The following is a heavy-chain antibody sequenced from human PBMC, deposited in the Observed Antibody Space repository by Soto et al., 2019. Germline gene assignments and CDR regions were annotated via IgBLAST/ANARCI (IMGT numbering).Heavy chain of an antibody. CDR2: IRSKANSYAT. V-gene: IGHV3-73*01. Sequence: GGSLRLSCAASGFTFSGSAMHWVRQASGKGLEWVGRIRSKANSYATAYAASVKGRFTISRDDSKNTAYLQMNSLKTEDTAVYYCTRHGWLGMDHAALDIWGQGTMVTVSS. D-gene: IGHD6-19*01. CDR1: GFTFSGSA. CDR3: TRHGWLGMDHAALDI. J-gene: IGHJ3*02.